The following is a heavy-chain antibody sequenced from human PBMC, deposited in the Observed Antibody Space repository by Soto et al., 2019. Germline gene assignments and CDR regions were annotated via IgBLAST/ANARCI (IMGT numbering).Heavy chain of an antibody. CDR1: GFSLSTSGVG. D-gene: IGHD3-10*01. Sequence: QITLKESGPTLVKPTQTLTLTCTFSGFSLSTSGVGVGWIRQPPGKALEWLALIYWDDDKRYSPSLKSRLTITKDTSKNQVVLTMTNMDPVDTATYYCAHEPGSYYQRSAFDIWGQGTMVTVSS. CDR3: AHEPGSYYQRSAFDI. J-gene: IGHJ3*02. CDR2: IYWDDDK. V-gene: IGHV2-5*02.